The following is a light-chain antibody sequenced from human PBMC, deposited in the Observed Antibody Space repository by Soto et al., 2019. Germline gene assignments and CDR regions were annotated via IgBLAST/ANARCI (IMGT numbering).Light chain of an antibody. CDR2: LAS. CDR3: QQYYHTPQT. CDR1: QSVLFSSDNKNY. Sequence: DIVMTQSPDSLAVSLGERATINCKSSQSVLFSSDNKNYLAWYQQRPGQPPQLLMYLASTRESGVPDRFSGSGSGTDFTLTISSLQAEDVAVYYCQQYYHTPQTFGQGTKVDIK. V-gene: IGKV4-1*01. J-gene: IGKJ1*01.